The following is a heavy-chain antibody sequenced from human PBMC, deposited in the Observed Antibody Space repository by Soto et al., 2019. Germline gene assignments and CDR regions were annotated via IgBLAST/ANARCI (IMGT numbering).Heavy chain of an antibody. CDR2: IYYSGST. CDR3: ARGPNFYNSARGWFDP. D-gene: IGHD3-10*01. CDR1: GGSIRSGDYF. V-gene: IGHV4-30-4*01. Sequence: SETLSLTCTVSGGSIRSGDYFWSWIRQPPGKGLEWSGYIYYSGSTYYNPSLKSRVTISVDTSKNQFSLKLSSVTAADTAVYYCARGPNFYNSARGWFDPWGQGTLVTVSS. J-gene: IGHJ5*02.